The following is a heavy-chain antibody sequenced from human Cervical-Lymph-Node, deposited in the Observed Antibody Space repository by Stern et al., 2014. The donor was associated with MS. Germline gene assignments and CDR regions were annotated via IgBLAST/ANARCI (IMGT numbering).Heavy chain of an antibody. D-gene: IGHD6-13*01. V-gene: IGHV3-30*04. CDR2: ISYDGSHK. CDR3: ARSIAAAGTRTPFDY. Sequence: VQLVESEGGVVQPGRSLRLSCAASKFTFSNYALHWVRQAPGKGLEWVALISYDGSHKYYADSVKVRFTISRDNYKNALYLQMNSLRAEDTALYYCARSIAAAGTRTPFDYWGQGTLVTVSS. CDR1: KFTFSNYA. J-gene: IGHJ4*02.